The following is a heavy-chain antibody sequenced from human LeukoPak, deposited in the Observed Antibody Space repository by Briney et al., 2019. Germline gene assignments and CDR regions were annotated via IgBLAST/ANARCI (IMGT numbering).Heavy chain of an antibody. CDR1: GYTFTAYY. CDR2: INPSDGST. D-gene: IGHD3-3*01. J-gene: IGHJ4*02. CDR3: ARDMSSVLRFLEWSPRHSLDY. Sequence: ASVKVSCKASGYTFTAYYMHWLRQAPGQGLEWIGIINPSDGSTTYAHKLQGRVTMTRDMSTSTVYMELSSLRSEDTAVYYCARDMSSVLRFLEWSPRHSLDYWGQGTLVTVSS. V-gene: IGHV1-46*01.